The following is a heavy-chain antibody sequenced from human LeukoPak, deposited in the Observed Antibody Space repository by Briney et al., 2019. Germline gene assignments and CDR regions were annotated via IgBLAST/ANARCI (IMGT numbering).Heavy chain of an antibody. D-gene: IGHD3-22*01. CDR2: IYTSGST. V-gene: IGHV4-4*07. J-gene: IGHJ4*02. Sequence: SETLSLTCTVHGGSISSYYWSWIRQPAGKGLEWIGRIYTSGSTNYNPSLKNRVTMSVDTSKNQFSLKLSSVTAADTAVYYCARALPYYDSSGYYLGALDYWGQGTLVTVSS. CDR1: GGSISSYY. CDR3: ARALPYYDSSGYYLGALDY.